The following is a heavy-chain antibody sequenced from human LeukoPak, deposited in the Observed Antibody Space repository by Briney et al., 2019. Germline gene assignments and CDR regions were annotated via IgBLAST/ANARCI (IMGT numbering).Heavy chain of an antibody. CDR2: INPSGGST. D-gene: IGHD1-26*01. Sequence: GASVKVSCKASGYTFTSYYMHWVRQAPGQGLEWMGIINPSGGSTSYAQKFQGRITMTRDTSTSTVYMELSSLRSEDTAVYYCARVIEIGGSLDYWGQGTLVTVSS. CDR3: ARVIEIGGSLDY. J-gene: IGHJ4*02. V-gene: IGHV1-46*01. CDR1: GYTFTSYY.